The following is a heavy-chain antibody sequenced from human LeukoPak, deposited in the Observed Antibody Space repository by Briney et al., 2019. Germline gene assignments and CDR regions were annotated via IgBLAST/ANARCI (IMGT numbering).Heavy chain of an antibody. J-gene: IGHJ5*02. CDR1: GDSISSTSYY. CDR3: ARQQRDTSLFDP. Sequence: PSETLSVICIVSGDSISSTSYYWAWIRQPPGKGLEWIGMIFYSGSAYYTPSLRGRVTLSVDTSRNQFSLNLISVTAADTGVYFCARQQRDTSLFDPWGQGTLVTVSS. D-gene: IGHD5-24*01. CDR2: IFYSGSA. V-gene: IGHV4-39*01.